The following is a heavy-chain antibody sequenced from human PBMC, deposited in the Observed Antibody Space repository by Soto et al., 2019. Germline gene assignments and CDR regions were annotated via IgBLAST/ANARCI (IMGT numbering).Heavy chain of an antibody. D-gene: IGHD3-22*01. J-gene: IGHJ3*01. CDR2: ITSTSYT. CDR1: GFTFSTYS. Sequence: GGSLRLSCAASGFTFSTYSMNWVRQAPGKGLEWVSSITSTSYTYYADSVKGRFTISRDNAKNSLYLQMNSLRAEDTAVYYCARDQLYYNDISGTALTAFDVLCQGTMVTVSS. CDR3: ARDQLYYNDISGTALTAFDV. V-gene: IGHV3-21*01.